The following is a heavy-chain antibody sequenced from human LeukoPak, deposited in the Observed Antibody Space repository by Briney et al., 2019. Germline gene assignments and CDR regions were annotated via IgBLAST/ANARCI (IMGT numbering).Heavy chain of an antibody. CDR3: AKVWTYSNYVDAFDI. CDR1: GFTFSSYG. J-gene: IGHJ3*02. V-gene: IGHV3-30*18. Sequence: PGGSLRLSCAASGFTFSSYGMHWVRQAPGKGLEWVAVISYDGSNKYYADSVKGRFTISRDNSKNTLYLQMNSLRAEDTAVYYCAKVWTYSNYVDAFDIWGQGTMVTVSS. D-gene: IGHD4-11*01. CDR2: ISYDGSNK.